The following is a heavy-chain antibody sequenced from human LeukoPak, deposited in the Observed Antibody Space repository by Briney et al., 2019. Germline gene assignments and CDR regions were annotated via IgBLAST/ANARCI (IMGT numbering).Heavy chain of an antibody. J-gene: IGHJ4*02. Sequence: GGSLRLSCAASGFIFSSYAMAWVRQAPGKGLEWVSAISGSGSSTYYADSMKGRFTISRDNSKNTLYLQMNSLRAEDSALYYCAKRVVGSYDWGQGTLVTVSS. CDR3: AKRVVGSYD. CDR2: ISGSGSST. D-gene: IGHD2-15*01. CDR1: GFIFSSYA. V-gene: IGHV3-23*01.